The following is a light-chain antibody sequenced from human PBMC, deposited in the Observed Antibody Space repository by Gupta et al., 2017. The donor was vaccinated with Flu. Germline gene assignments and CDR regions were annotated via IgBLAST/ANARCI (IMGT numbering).Light chain of an antibody. CDR2: SDS. V-gene: IGLV1-40*01. CDR1: RCNDLAGYD. Sequence: VNTAWTGSRCNDLAGYDVYWYQQLPGLAPKLMMYSDSKRPSGVPKRFSGSNSGTSDSLAINGVQAEDEADYYCQSSDSSVSAVVFGGGTKLTVL. J-gene: IGLJ2*01. CDR3: QSSDSSVSAVV.